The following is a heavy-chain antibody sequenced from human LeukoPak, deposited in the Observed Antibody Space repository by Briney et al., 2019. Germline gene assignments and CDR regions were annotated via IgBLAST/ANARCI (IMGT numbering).Heavy chain of an antibody. CDR3: ARRSLNYYDSSGFYFAS. J-gene: IGHJ4*02. V-gene: IGHV5-51*01. D-gene: IGHD3-22*01. CDR2: IYPGDSDT. Sequence: GESLKISCKGSGYIFINHWIGWVRPMPGKGLEWMGVIYPGDSDTSSSPSFHGQVTISADPCISTAYVQWNSLRASDTAMYYCARRSLNYYDSSGFYFASWGQGTLVTVSS. CDR1: GYIFINHW.